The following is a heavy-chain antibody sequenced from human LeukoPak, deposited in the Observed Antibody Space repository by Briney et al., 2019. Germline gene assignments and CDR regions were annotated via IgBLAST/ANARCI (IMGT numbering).Heavy chain of an antibody. CDR2: IYSGTT. Sequence: SETLSLTCTVSGGSISSSSYSWGWIRQPPGKRVEWIGSIYSGTTYYNPSLKSRVTISVDTSKIQFSLKLSSVAATDTAVYFCARLRFDFWSGYTHPYFDYWGQGTLVTVSS. CDR1: GGSISSSSYS. V-gene: IGHV4-39*01. J-gene: IGHJ4*02. D-gene: IGHD3-3*01. CDR3: ARLRFDFWSGYTHPYFDY.